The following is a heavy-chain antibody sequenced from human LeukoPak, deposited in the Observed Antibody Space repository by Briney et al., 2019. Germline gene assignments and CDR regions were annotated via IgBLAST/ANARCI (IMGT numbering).Heavy chain of an antibody. CDR3: ASGWELHY. Sequence: RSSETLSLTCTVSGGSISSSSYYWGWIRQPPGKGLEWIGSIYYRGSTYYNPSLKSRVTISVDTSKNQFSLKLSSVTAADTAVYYCASGWELHYWGQGTLVTVSS. V-gene: IGHV4-39*01. D-gene: IGHD1-26*01. J-gene: IGHJ4*02. CDR1: GGSISSSSYY. CDR2: IYYRGST.